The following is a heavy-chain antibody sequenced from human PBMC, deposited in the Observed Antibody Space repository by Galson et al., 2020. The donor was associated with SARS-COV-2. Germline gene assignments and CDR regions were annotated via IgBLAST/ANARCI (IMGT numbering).Heavy chain of an antibody. CDR2: ISYDGSNK. D-gene: IGHD3-22*01. J-gene: IGHJ4*02. CDR3: AREEVYYDTFDY. Sequence: GESLKISCAASGFTFSSYAMHWVRQAPGKGLEWVAVISYDGSNKYYADSVKGRFTISRDNSKNTLYLQMNSLRAEDTAVYYCAREEVYYDTFDYWGQGTLVTVSS. V-gene: IGHV3-30*01. CDR1: GFTFSSYA.